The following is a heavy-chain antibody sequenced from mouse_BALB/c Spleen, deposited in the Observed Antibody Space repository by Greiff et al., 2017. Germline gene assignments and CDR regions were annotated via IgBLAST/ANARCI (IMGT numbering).Heavy chain of an antibody. CDR3: ARGYYGSSYGWFAY. J-gene: IGHJ3*01. CDR1: SYTFTSYW. Sequence: QVHVKQSGAELAKPGASVKMSCKASSYTFTSYWMHWVKQRPGQGLEWIGYINPSTGYTEYNQKFKDKATLTADKSSSTAYMQLSSLTSEDSAVYYCARGYYGSSYGWFAYWGQGTLVTVAA. D-gene: IGHD1-1*01. V-gene: IGHV1-7*01. CDR2: INPSTGYT.